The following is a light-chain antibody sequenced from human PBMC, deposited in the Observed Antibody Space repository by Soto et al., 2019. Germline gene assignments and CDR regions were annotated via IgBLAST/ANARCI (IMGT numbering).Light chain of an antibody. CDR1: QSISYNY. Sequence: EIVLTQSPGTLSLSPGERGTLSCRASQSISYNYLAWYQQRPGQAPRLLVSTASHRPAGIPDRFSGSGSGTDFTLIISRLEPEDFAVYYCQQYGSSPQTFGQGTTVEIK. J-gene: IGKJ1*01. V-gene: IGKV3-20*01. CDR2: TAS. CDR3: QQYGSSPQT.